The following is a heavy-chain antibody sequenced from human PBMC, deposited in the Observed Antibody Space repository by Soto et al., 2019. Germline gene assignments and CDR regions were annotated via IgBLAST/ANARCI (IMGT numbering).Heavy chain of an antibody. V-gene: IGHV3-23*01. CDR2: ISGSGGST. J-gene: IGHJ6*02. D-gene: IGHD2-2*01. CDR3: ARDQGSTSCPTCYYYGMDV. CDR1: GFTFSSYA. Sequence: EVQLLESGGGLVQPGGSLRLSCAASGFTFSSYAMSWVRQAPGKGLEWVSAISGSGGSTYYADSVKGRFTISRDNSKNTLYLQMNSLRAEDTAVYYCARDQGSTSCPTCYYYGMDVWGQGTTVTVSS.